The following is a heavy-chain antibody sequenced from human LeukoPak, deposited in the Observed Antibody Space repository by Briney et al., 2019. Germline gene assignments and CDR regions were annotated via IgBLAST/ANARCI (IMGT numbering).Heavy chain of an antibody. CDR1: GGSISSGIYY. CDR2: IYYSDNT. CDR3: ASSPPRIMITFGGFDI. Sequence: PSETLSLTCTVSGGSISSGIYYWSWIRHHPGKGLAWIAYIYYSDNTYYHPPLKSRVIISVDTAKNQFSLNLSSVTAADTAVYYCASSPPRIMITFGGFDIWGQGTMVTVSS. V-gene: IGHV4-31*03. D-gene: IGHD3-16*01. J-gene: IGHJ3*02.